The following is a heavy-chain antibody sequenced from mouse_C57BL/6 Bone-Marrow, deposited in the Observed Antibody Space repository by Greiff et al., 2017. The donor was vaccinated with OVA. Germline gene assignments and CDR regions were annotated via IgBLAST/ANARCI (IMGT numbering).Heavy chain of an antibody. CDR3: AREGQLGRAY. D-gene: IGHD4-1*02. Sequence: EVKLLESGGGLVKPGGSLKLSCAASGFTFSSYAMSWVRQTPEKRLEWVATISDGGSYTYYPDNVKGRFTISRDNAKNNLYLQMSHLKSEDTAMYYCAREGQLGRAYWGQGTLVTVSA. J-gene: IGHJ3*01. CDR1: GFTFSSYA. CDR2: ISDGGSYT. V-gene: IGHV5-4*01.